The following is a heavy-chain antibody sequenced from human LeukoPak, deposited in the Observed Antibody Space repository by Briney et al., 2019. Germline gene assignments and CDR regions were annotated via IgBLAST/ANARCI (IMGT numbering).Heavy chain of an antibody. D-gene: IGHD6-6*01. CDR3: ARSYSTSSANDY. Sequence: SVKVSCKASGGTFSSYAISWVRQAPGQGLEWMGGIIPIFGTANYAQKFQGRVTMTRDTSTSTLYMELSSLRSEDTAVYYCARSYSTSSANDYWGQGTLVTVSS. V-gene: IGHV1-69*05. CDR2: IIPIFGTA. J-gene: IGHJ4*02. CDR1: GGTFSSYA.